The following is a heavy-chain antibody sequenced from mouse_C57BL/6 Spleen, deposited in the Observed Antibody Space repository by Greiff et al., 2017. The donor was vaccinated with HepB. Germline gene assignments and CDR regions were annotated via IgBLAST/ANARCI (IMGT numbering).Heavy chain of an antibody. D-gene: IGHD3-2*02. CDR1: GFTFSSYG. CDR2: ISSGGSYT. V-gene: IGHV5-6*01. J-gene: IGHJ3*01. Sequence: EVQLVESGGDLVKPGGSLKLSCAASGFTFSSYGMSWVRQTPDKRLEWVATISSGGSYTYYPDSVKGRFTISRDNAKNTLYLQMSSLKSEDTAMYYCARKEGAAQATFAYWGQGTLVTVSA. CDR3: ARKEGAAQATFAY.